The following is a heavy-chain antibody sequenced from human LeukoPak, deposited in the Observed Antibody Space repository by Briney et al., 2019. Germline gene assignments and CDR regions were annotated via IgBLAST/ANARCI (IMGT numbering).Heavy chain of an antibody. D-gene: IGHD3-10*01. V-gene: IGHV3-21*01. J-gene: IGHJ4*02. CDR3: ARIASYGSGTWPYYFDY. Sequence: PGGSLRLSCAASEFTFSDYTMNWVRQAPGKGLEWVSSISSSSSYIYYADSVKGRFTISRDNAKNSLYLQMNSLRAEDTAVYYCARIASYGSGTWPYYFDYWGQGTLLTVSS. CDR1: EFTFSDYT. CDR2: ISSSSSYI.